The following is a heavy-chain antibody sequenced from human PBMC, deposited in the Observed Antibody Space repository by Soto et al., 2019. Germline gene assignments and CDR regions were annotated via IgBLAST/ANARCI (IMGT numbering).Heavy chain of an antibody. Sequence: PGESLKISCKGSGYRFTNYWIGWVRQMPGKGLEWMGIIYPGDSDTRYSPSFQGQVSISADKSISTAYLQWSSLKASDTAMYYCASLGFNYVFWGGYPLDYWGQEPLVTVSS. CDR1: GYRFTNYW. J-gene: IGHJ4*02. V-gene: IGHV5-51*01. CDR2: IYPGDSDT. D-gene: IGHD3-3*01. CDR3: ASLGFNYVFWGGYPLDY.